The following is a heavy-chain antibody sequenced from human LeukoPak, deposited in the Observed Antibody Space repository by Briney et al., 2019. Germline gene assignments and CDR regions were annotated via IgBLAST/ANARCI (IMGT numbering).Heavy chain of an antibody. D-gene: IGHD5-24*01. V-gene: IGHV3-74*01. J-gene: IGHJ3*02. CDR3: ARDSGDGYSYDAFDI. CDR2: ISNDGSTT. Sequence: GGPLRLSRAASAFTFSNYWMHWVRQAPGKGLVWVSRISNDGSTTSYVDSVKGRFTISRDNAKNTLYLQMNSLRAQHTAVYYCARDSGDGYSYDAFDIWGQGTMVIVSS. CDR1: AFTFSNYW.